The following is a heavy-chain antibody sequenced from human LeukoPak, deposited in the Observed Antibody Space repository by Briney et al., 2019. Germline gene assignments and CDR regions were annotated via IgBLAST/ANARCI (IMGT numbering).Heavy chain of an antibody. Sequence: SQTLSLTRTVSGGSISRGDSYWGWVRQPPGTGQEWIEYIYYSGSTYYNPSLKSRVTISVDTSNNQFSRKLSAEPAADRGVYYCASSAVDYDILTGSYYYYGMDVWGKGTTVTVSS. CDR2: IYYSGST. CDR1: GGSISRGDSY. D-gene: IGHD3-9*01. J-gene: IGHJ6*04. V-gene: IGHV4-30-4*01. CDR3: ASSAVDYDILTGSYYYYGMDV.